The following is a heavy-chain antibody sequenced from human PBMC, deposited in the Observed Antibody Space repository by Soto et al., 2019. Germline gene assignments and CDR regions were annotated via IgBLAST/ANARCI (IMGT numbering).Heavy chain of an antibody. CDR3: ARRGSGSYYDY. V-gene: IGHV3-23*01. CDR1: GFTFSSYA. D-gene: IGHD1-26*01. Sequence: VPLLESGGGLVQPGGSLRLSCAASGFTFSSYAMSWVRQAPGKGLEWVSVISGSGDSTYYADSVKGRFTISRDNSKNTLYLQMNSLRAEDTAVYYCARRGSGSYYDYWGQGTRVTVSS. J-gene: IGHJ4*02. CDR2: ISGSGDST.